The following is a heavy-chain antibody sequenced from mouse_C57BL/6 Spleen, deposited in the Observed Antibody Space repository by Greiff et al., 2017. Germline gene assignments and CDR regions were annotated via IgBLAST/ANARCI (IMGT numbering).Heavy chain of an antibody. D-gene: IGHD1-1*01. CDR2: IDPSDSYT. V-gene: IGHV1-50*01. CDR3: ARKDITTDFMDY. Sequence: QVQLKQPGAELVKPGASVKLSCKASGYTFTSYWMQWVKQRPGQGLEWIGEIDPSDSYTNYNQKFKGKATLTVDTSSSTAYMQLSSLTSEDSAVYYCARKDITTDFMDYWGQGTSVTVSS. J-gene: IGHJ4*01. CDR1: GYTFTSYW.